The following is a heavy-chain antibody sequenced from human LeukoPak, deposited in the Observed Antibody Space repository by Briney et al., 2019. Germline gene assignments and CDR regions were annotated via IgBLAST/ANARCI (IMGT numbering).Heavy chain of an antibody. CDR1: GFTFSSYS. CDR3: TTDVYATKNPVDY. V-gene: IGHV3-21*03. J-gene: IGHJ4*02. CDR2: ISSSSSYI. D-gene: IGHD2-8*01. Sequence: PGGSLRLSCAASGFTFSSYSMTWVRQAPGKGLEWVSSISSSSSYIYYADSVKGRFTISRDNAKNSLYLQMNSLKTEDTAVYYCTTDVYATKNPVDYWGQGTLVTVSS.